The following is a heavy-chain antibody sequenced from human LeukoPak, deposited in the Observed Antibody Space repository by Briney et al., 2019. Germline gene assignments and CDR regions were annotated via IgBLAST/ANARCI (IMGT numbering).Heavy chain of an antibody. V-gene: IGHV3-49*04. Sequence: GGSLRLSCTASGFTFGDYTLSWVRQAPGKGLEWVGFIRSKVYGGTTEYAASVKGRFTISRDDSKSIAYLQMNSLNTDDTAVYYCTRDRGSGSSGSYYYYMDVWGKGTTVTISS. CDR3: TRDRGSGSSGSYYYYMDV. CDR1: GFTFGDYT. CDR2: IRSKVYGGTT. J-gene: IGHJ6*03. D-gene: IGHD3-10*01.